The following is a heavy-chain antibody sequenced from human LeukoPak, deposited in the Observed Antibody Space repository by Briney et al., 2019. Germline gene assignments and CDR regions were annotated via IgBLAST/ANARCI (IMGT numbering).Heavy chain of an antibody. CDR2: IYYTGST. V-gene: IGHV4-39*01. CDR1: SGSISSNNYY. J-gene: IGHJ6*03. Sequence: MPSETLSLTCTVSSGSISSNNYYWGWIRQPPGKGLEWIGSIYYTGSTFYNPSLKSRVTMSLDALKNQFTLKVPSVTATDTAVYYCARLVSYDVLTENFYKYYMDVWGKGTTVTVSS. D-gene: IGHD3-9*01. CDR3: ARLVSYDVLTENFYKYYMDV.